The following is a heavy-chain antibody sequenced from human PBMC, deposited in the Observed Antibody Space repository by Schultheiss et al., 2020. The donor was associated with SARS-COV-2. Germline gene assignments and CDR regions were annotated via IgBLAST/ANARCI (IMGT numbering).Heavy chain of an antibody. CDR3: AKEHSSGPFFDY. D-gene: IGHD3-22*01. J-gene: IGHJ4*02. Sequence: GGSLRLSCAASGFTFSSYAMSWVRQAPGKGLEWVSYISSSGSTIYYADSVKGRFTISRDNSKNTLYLQMNSLRAEDTAVYYCAKEHSSGPFFDYWGQGTLVTVSS. CDR2: ISSSGSTI. CDR1: GFTFSSYA. V-gene: IGHV3-23*01.